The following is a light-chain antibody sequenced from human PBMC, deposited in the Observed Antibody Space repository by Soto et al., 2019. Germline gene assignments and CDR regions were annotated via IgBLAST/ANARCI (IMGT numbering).Light chain of an antibody. V-gene: IGKV3-20*01. J-gene: IGKJ1*01. CDR1: QRVASSY. Sequence: EVGLTQSPGTLLLSPGERVTLSCRASQRVASSYLAWYQQKPGRAPRLLFHSASSRATGIPDRFSGSGSGTDFTLTISRLEPEDFAVYYCHHFGSLPETFGQGTNVE. CDR3: HHFGSLPET. CDR2: SAS.